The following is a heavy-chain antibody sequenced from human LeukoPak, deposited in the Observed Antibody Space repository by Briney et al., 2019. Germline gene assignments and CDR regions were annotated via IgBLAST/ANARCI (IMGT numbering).Heavy chain of an antibody. CDR1: GGSISSYY. D-gene: IGHD6-19*01. CDR2: SFFSGST. CDR3: ARGGLSSGWYG. Sequence: SETLSLTCTVSGGSISSYYWSWIRQPPRKGLEWIGYSFFSGSTNYNPSLKSRVTISLDTSKNQFSLRLNSVTAADTAVYYCARGGLSSGWYGWGQGTLVTVSS. V-gene: IGHV4-59*01. J-gene: IGHJ4*02.